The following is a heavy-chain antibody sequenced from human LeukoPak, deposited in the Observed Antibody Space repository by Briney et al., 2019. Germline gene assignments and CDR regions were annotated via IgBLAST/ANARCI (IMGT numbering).Heavy chain of an antibody. V-gene: IGHV3-7*01. CDR1: GFTFSSYW. J-gene: IGHJ4*02. CDR3: ATDRYGSGNFDY. D-gene: IGHD3-10*01. CDR2: IKQDGSEK. Sequence: GGSLRLSCAASGFTFSSYWMSWVHQALGKGLEWVANIKQDGSEKYYVDSVKGRFTISRDNAKNSLYLQMNSLRAEDTAVYYCATDRYGSGNFDYWGQGTLVTVSS.